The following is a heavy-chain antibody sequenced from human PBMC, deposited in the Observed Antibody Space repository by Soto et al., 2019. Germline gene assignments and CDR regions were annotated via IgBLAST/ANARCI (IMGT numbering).Heavy chain of an antibody. J-gene: IGHJ6*02. CDR2: INAGNGNT. V-gene: IGHV1-3*01. CDR3: ARAVPAAQYYYYYYGMDV. Sequence: AAVKVSCKASGYTFTSYAMHWVRQAPGQRLEWMGWINAGNGNTKYSQKFQGRVTITRDTSASTAYMELSSPRSEDTAVYYCARAVPAAQYYYYYYGMDVWGQGTXVTV. D-gene: IGHD2-2*01. CDR1: GYTFTSYA.